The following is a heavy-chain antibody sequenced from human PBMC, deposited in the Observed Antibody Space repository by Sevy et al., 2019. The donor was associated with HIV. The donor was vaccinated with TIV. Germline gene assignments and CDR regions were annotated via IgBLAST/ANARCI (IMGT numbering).Heavy chain of an antibody. J-gene: IGHJ5*02. D-gene: IGHD3-10*01. V-gene: IGHV3-30*04. CDR3: ARDRGEILRSAFKS. CDR2: ISHDGRNYK. Sequence: GGSLRLSCAASGFTFSSYEMNWVRQAPGKGLEWVAVISHDGRNYKYNADFVKGRFTISRDNSRNTLYLQMNSLRAEDTAIYYCARDRGEILRSAFKSWGQGTLVTVSS. CDR1: GFTFSSYE.